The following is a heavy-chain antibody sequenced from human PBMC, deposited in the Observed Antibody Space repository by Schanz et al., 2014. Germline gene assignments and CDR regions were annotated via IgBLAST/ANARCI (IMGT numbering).Heavy chain of an antibody. V-gene: IGHV3-23*01. D-gene: IGHD3-22*01. J-gene: IGHJ6*02. CDR3: ARGRYDTSGYYYYSMDL. CDR2: ISGTGGGTA. Sequence: EVQLLESGGGLVQPGGSLRLSCAASGFTFSSYAMSWVRQAPGKGLEWVSGISGTGGGTAYYADSVKGRFTISRDSSKNTLFLQMNSLRAEDTAMYYCARGRYDTSGYYYYSMDLWGQGTTVTVSS. CDR1: GFTFSSYA.